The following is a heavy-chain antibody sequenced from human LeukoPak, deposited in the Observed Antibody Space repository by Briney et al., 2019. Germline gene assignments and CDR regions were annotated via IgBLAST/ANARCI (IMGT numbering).Heavy chain of an antibody. V-gene: IGHV3-23*01. CDR3: AKDGAYGSGRIYYYYGMDV. CDR1: GFTFSSYA. Sequence: GGSLRLSCAASGFTFSSYAMSWVRQAPGKGLEWVSAISGSGGSTYYADSVKGRFTISRDNSKSTLYLQMNSLRAEDTAVYYCAKDGAYGSGRIYYYYGMDVWGQGTTVTVSS. J-gene: IGHJ6*02. CDR2: ISGSGGST. D-gene: IGHD3-10*01.